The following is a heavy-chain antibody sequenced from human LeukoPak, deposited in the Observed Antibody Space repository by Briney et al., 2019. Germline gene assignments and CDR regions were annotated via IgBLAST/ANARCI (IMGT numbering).Heavy chain of an antibody. J-gene: IGHJ4*02. CDR3: TLRGYSCGHDRDY. Sequence: GGSLRLSCAASGFTFSGSAMHWVRQASGKGLEWVGRIRSKANSYATAYAASVKGRFTISRDDSKNTAYLQMNSLKTEDTAVYYCTLRGYSCGHDRDYWGQGTLVTVSS. CDR1: GFTFSGSA. D-gene: IGHD5-18*01. V-gene: IGHV3-73*01. CDR2: IRSKANSYAT.